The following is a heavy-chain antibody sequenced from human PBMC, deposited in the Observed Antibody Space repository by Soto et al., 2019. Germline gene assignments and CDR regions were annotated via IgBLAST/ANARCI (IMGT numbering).Heavy chain of an antibody. J-gene: IGHJ4*02. CDR1: GFTFSDYY. CDR3: ASDRSLGGYSFGKFDY. Sequence: GGSLRLSCAASGFTFSDYYMSWIRQAPGKGLEWVSHISSRSSYTNYADSVKGRFTISRDNAKNTLYLQMNRLRADDTAVYYCASDRSLGGYSFGKFDYWGQGTLVTVSS. D-gene: IGHD5-18*01. CDR2: ISSRSSYT. V-gene: IGHV3-11*06.